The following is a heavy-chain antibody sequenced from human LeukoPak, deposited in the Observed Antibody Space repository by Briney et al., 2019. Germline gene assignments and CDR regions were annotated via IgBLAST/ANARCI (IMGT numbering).Heavy chain of an antibody. CDR2: INHSGST. CDR1: GGSFSGYY. Sequence: SETLSLTCAVYGGSFSGYYWSWIRQPPGKGLEWIGEINHSGSTNYNPSLKSRVTISVDTSKNQFSLKLSSVTAADTAVYYCVRAYGRPSYWYFDLWGRGTLVTVSS. D-gene: IGHD3-10*01. J-gene: IGHJ2*01. V-gene: IGHV4-34*01. CDR3: VRAYGRPSYWYFDL.